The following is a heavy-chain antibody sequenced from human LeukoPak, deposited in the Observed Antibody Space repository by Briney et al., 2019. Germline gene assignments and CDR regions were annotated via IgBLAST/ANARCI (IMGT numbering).Heavy chain of an antibody. CDR1: GFAFSSYD. J-gene: IGHJ4*02. D-gene: IGHD2-2*01. CDR3: AKSIEGAYCSSTSCYYFGD. V-gene: IGHV3-13*01. CDR2: IGAFGDT. Sequence: GGSLRLSCAASGFAFSSYDMHWVRQASGKGLEWVSGIGAFGDTYYGVAVRGRFTISRDKAKNSLYLQMNSLGAGDTAVYYCAKSIEGAYCSSTSCYYFGDWGQGTLVTVSS.